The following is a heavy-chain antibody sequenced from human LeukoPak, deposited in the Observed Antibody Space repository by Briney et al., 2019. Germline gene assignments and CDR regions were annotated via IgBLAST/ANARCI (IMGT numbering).Heavy chain of an antibody. CDR2: IYTSGST. J-gene: IGHJ5*02. Sequence: SETLSLTCTVSGGSISSYYWSWIRQPAGKGLEWIGRIYTSGSTNYNPSLKSRVTMSVDTSKNQFSLKLSSVTAADTAVYYCAREDVVVPAAIVWFDPWGQGTLVTVSS. CDR3: AREDVVVPAAIVWFDP. CDR1: GGSISSYY. V-gene: IGHV4-4*07. D-gene: IGHD2-2*01.